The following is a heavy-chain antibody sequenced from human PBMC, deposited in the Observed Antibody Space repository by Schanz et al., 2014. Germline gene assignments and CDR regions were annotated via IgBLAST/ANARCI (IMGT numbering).Heavy chain of an antibody. V-gene: IGHV3-23*01. CDR3: AKAADWPVTRFDP. Sequence: EVQLLESGGGLVQPGGSLKLSCAASGLIFSNYVMSWVPQAPGKGLEWVSTIGTSGGTNYAESVKGRFTISRDNSKNTLYLQMNSLRPEDTAVYYCAKAADWPVTRFDPWGQGTLVTVSS. J-gene: IGHJ5*02. D-gene: IGHD3-9*01. CDR2: IGTSGGT. CDR1: GLIFSNYV.